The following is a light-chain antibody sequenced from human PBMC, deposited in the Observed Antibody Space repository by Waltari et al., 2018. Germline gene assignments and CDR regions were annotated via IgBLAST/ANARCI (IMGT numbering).Light chain of an antibody. CDR3: QTGGHGTWV. J-gene: IGLJ3*02. Sequence: QLVLTQSPSASASLGASVKLTCTLSSGHISYVIAWLRQQPEKGPRYLMKVNSDGSHNKGDEIPDRFSGSSSGAERYLTISSLQSEDEADYYCQTGGHGTWVFGGGTKLTVL. CDR1: SGHISYV. CDR2: VNSDGSH. V-gene: IGLV4-69*01.